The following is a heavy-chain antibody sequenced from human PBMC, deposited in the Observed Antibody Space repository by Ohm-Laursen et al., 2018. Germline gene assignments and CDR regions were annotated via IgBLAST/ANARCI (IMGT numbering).Heavy chain of an antibody. CDR1: GGSISSCSCY. Sequence: SETLSLTCTVSGGSISSCSCYWGWIRQSPGKGLEWIGSFHYGASNLYNPSLMSRVTISVDTSKNQFSLKLTSVTAAATAVYYCAGFDFWSGYSYYFDYWGQGTLVTVSS. CDR3: AGFDFWSGYSYYFDY. D-gene: IGHD3-3*01. V-gene: IGHV4-39*01. CDR2: FHYGASN. J-gene: IGHJ4*02.